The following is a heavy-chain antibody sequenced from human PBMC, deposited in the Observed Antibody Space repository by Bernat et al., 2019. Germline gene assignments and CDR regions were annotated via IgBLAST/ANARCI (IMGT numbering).Heavy chain of an antibody. J-gene: IGHJ3*02. CDR2: ISYDGSNK. D-gene: IGHD3-16*01. Sequence: QVQLVESGGGVVQPGRSLRLSCAASGFTFSSYGMHWVRQAPGKGLEWVAVISYDGSNKYYADSVKGRFTISRDNSKNTLYLQMNSLRAEDTAVYYCAKFYTPDQRKNWGEWPSRVNAFDIWGQGTMVTVSS. CDR3: AKFYTPDQRKNWGEWPSRVNAFDI. V-gene: IGHV3-30*18. CDR1: GFTFSSYG.